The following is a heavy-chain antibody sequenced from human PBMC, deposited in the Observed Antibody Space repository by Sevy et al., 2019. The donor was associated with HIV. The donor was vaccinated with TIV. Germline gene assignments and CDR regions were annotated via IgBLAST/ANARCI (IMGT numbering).Heavy chain of an antibody. CDR1: GFTVSANY. J-gene: IGHJ6*02. CDR2: IDSGGST. V-gene: IGHV3-66*01. Sequence: GGSLRLTCAVSGFTVSANYMTWVRQAPGKGLEWVSLIDSGGSTYYADSVKGRFTISRDNAKNTLYLQMNPLRAEDTAVYFCARDRYYDASGYYYYYYGMDVWDQGTTVTVSS. D-gene: IGHD3-22*01. CDR3: ARDRYYDASGYYYYYYGMDV.